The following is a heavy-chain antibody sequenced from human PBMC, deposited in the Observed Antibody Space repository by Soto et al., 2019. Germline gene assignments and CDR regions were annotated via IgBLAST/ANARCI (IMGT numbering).Heavy chain of an antibody. D-gene: IGHD2-21*02. Sequence: SVKVSCKASGFTFTSSAVQWVRQARGQRLEWIGWIVVGSGNTNYAQKFQERVTITRDMSTSTVYMELSSLRSEDTAVYYCAADRAYCGGACYVDWGQGTLATVA. CDR1: GFTFTSSA. J-gene: IGHJ4*02. CDR2: IVVGSGNT. CDR3: AADRAYCGGACYVD. V-gene: IGHV1-58*01.